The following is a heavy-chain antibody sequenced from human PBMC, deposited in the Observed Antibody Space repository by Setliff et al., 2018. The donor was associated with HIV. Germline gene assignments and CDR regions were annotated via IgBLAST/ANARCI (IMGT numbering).Heavy chain of an antibody. CDR1: GHTYNAYG. CDR3: ASSSPTTYYYGSGSPPLDY. D-gene: IGHD3-10*01. J-gene: IGHJ4*02. V-gene: IGHV1-18*01. Sequence: ASVKVSCKAYGHTYNAYGITWVRQAPGQGLEWMGWISAHYGSTKYAQTLQGRVTMTTDTSTNTAYMELRSLGSDDTAVYYCASSSPTTYYYGSGSPPLDYWGQGTLVTVPQ. CDR2: ISAHYGST.